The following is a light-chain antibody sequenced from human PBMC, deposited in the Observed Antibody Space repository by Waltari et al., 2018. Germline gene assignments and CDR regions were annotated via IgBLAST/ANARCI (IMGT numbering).Light chain of an antibody. V-gene: IGLV3-21*04. CDR3: QIWDSRTNQFI. Sequence: YVLTQPPSVSVAPGRTATIACGGDKIDYKSLYWYQQRACQAPVLVIYDDDDRPSGIPERCSASNSGNVAALTSSGVEGADEADYYCQIWDSRTNQFIFGPGTRLTVV. CDR1: KIDYKS. CDR2: DDD. J-gene: IGLJ1*01.